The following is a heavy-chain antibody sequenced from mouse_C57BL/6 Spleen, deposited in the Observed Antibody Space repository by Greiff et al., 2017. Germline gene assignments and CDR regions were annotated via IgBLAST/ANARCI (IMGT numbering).Heavy chain of an antibody. CDR3: ARSGGRGSWYFDV. V-gene: IGHV1-54*01. D-gene: IGHD3-3*01. CDR2: INPGSGGT. CDR1: GYAFTNYL. Sequence: VKLQESGAELVRPGTSVKVSCKASGYAFTNYLIEWVKQRPGQGLEWIGVINPGSGGTNYNEKFKGKATLTADKSSSTAYMQLSSLTSEDSAVYFCARSGGRGSWYFDVWGTGTTVTVSS. J-gene: IGHJ1*03.